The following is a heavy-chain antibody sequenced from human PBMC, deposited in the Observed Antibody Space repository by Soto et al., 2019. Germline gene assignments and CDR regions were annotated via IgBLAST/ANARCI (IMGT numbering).Heavy chain of an antibody. CDR3: ARRRVLVVAATRGDAIDI. CDR1: GGSISSYY. V-gene: IGHV4-59*08. CDR2: IYYSGST. D-gene: IGHD2-8*02. J-gene: IGHJ3*02. Sequence: QVQLQESGPGLVKPSETLSLTCTISGGSISSYYWTWIRQSPGQGLEWIGYIYYSGSTKYNPSLESRVTISLDTSKNQFSRRLSSVTAADTAVYYCARRRVLVVAATRGDAIDIWGQGTKVTVSS.